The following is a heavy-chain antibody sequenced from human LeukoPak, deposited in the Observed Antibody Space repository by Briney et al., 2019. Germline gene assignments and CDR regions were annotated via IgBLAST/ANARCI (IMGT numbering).Heavy chain of an antibody. CDR3: ARWSRGDNFDY. CDR2: ISGSGGST. J-gene: IGHJ4*02. D-gene: IGHD2-21*02. Sequence: GRSLRLSCAVSGFAFGSEAMSWVRQAPGKGLEWVSAISGSGGSTYYADSVKGRFTISRDNSKNTLYLQMNSLRAEDTAVYYCARWSRGDNFDYWGQGTLVTVSS. CDR1: GFAFGSEA. V-gene: IGHV3-23*01.